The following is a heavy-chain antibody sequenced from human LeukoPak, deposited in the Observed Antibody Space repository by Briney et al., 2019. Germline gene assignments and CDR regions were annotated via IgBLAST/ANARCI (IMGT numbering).Heavy chain of an antibody. CDR3: AKDLGYQLLY. Sequence: SETLSLTCAVSGGSITTSNWWSWVRQPPGKGLEWIGEIHPSGSTHYSPSLRSRVTLSMDKSKNQFSLELSSVTAADTAIYYCAKDLGYQLLYWGQGTLVTVSS. CDR2: IHPSGST. D-gene: IGHD2-2*01. V-gene: IGHV4-4*02. CDR1: GGSITTSNW. J-gene: IGHJ4*02.